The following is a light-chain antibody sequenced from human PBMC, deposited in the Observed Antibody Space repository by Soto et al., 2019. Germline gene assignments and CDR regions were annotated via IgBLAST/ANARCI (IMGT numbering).Light chain of an antibody. J-gene: IGKJ1*01. Sequence: EIVLTQSPGTLSLSPGERATLSCRASQSVSSSYLAWYQQKPGQAPRLLIYGASSRATGFPDRFSGSGSGTDFTLTISRREPEDFAVYYCQQYSRSPWTFGQGTKVEIK. CDR2: GAS. V-gene: IGKV3-20*01. CDR1: QSVSSSY. CDR3: QQYSRSPWT.